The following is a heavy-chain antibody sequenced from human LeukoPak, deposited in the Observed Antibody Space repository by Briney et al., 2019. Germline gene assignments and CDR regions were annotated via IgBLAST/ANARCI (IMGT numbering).Heavy chain of an antibody. CDR1: GFTFSSYG. CDR2: ISYDGSNK. J-gene: IGHJ4*02. Sequence: GGSLRLSCAASGFTFSSYGMHWVRQAPGKGLEWVAVISYDGSNKYYADSVKGRFTISRDNSKNTLYLRMNSLRAEDTAVYYCARDFQQQPDYWGQGTLVTVSS. D-gene: IGHD6-13*01. CDR3: ARDFQQQPDY. V-gene: IGHV3-30*03.